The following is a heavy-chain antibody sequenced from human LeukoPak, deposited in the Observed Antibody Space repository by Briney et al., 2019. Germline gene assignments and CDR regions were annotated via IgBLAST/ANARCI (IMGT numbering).Heavy chain of an antibody. V-gene: IGHV3-30*18. CDR1: EFTFSSYD. Sequence: GGSVRLSCVASEFTFSSYDIHWVRQAPGKGLEWVAVISYDGSNKYYADSVKGRFAISRDNSKNTLYLQMNSLTSEDTAVYYCAKDHSFDWWGQGTLVTVSS. D-gene: IGHD4-11*01. J-gene: IGHJ4*02. CDR3: AKDHSFDW. CDR2: ISYDGSNK.